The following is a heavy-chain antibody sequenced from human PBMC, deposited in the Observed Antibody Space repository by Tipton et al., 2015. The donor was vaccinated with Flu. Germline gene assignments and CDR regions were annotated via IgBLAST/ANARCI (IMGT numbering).Heavy chain of an antibody. J-gene: IGHJ6*02. CDR1: GGTFSSYG. D-gene: IGHD2-15*01. CDR2: IIPLFGTA. CDR3: AAPWGYCTGGRCRMDV. Sequence: QLVQSGAEVKKPGSSAKVSCKVSGGTFSSYGINWVRQAPGQGLEWMGGIIPLFGTANYAQKFQGRVTIIADDSTSTVDMELTSLRSEDTAVYYCAAPWGYCTGGRCRMDVWGQGTTVTVSS. V-gene: IGHV1-69*01.